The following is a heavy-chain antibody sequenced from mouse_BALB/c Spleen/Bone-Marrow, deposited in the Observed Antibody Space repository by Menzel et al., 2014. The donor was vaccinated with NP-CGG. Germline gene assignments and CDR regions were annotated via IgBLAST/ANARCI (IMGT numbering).Heavy chain of an antibody. CDR1: GCSITSDYA. J-gene: IGHJ4*01. Sequence: EVMLVESGPGLVKPSQSLSLTCTVTGCSITSDYAWNWIRQFPGNKLEWMGYISYSGITSYNPSLKSRISITRDTSKNQFFLQLNSVTTEDTATYYCARRYYAMDYWGQGTSVTVSS. CDR2: ISYSGIT. CDR3: ARRYYAMDY. V-gene: IGHV3-2*02.